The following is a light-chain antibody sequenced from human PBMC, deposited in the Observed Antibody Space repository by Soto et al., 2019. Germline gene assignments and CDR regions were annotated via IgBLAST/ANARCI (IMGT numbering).Light chain of an antibody. V-gene: IGKV1-5*03. CDR2: QAS. J-gene: IGKJ1*01. Sequence: DLQMTPSPSTLSAPVGDRGTLTFRASQSTSSYLAWYQQKPGKAPKLLIYQASSLENGVPSRFSGSGSGTEFSLTISSLQPDDFATYYCQQYSSHSTFGQGTKVDIK. CDR1: QSTSSY. CDR3: QQYSSHST.